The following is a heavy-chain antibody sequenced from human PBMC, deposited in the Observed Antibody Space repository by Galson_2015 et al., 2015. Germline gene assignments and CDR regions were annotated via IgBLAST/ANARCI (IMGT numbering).Heavy chain of an antibody. CDR2: IYYSGST. J-gene: IGHJ3*02. D-gene: IGHD3-3*01. CDR3: ARSSINYDFWSGYSVSPMLDAFDI. CDR1: GGSISSYY. Sequence: ETLSLTCTVSGGSISSYYWSWIRQPPGKGLEWIGYIYYSGSTNYNPSLKSRVTISVDTSKNQFSLKLSSVTAADTAVYYCARSSINYDFWSGYSVSPMLDAFDIWGQGTMVTVSS. V-gene: IGHV4-59*08.